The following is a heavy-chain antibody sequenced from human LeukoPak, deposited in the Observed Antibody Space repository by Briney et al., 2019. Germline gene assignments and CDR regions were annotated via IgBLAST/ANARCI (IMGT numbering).Heavy chain of an antibody. Sequence: PGGSLRLSCAASGFTFSSYAMHWVRQAPGKGLEWVAVISYDGSNEYYADSVKGRFTFSRDNSKNTLFLQMNSLSDEDTAVYYCAKGRYDSSGYSQYWYFDLWGRGTLVTVSS. CDR3: AKGRYDSSGYSQYWYFDL. D-gene: IGHD3-22*01. V-gene: IGHV3-30*04. CDR1: GFTFSSYA. CDR2: ISYDGSNE. J-gene: IGHJ2*01.